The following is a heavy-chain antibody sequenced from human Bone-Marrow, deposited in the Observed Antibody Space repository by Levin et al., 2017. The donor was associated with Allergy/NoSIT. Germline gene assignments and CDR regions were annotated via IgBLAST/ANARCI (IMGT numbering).Heavy chain of an antibody. V-gene: IGHV1-24*01. J-gene: IGHJ4*01. CDR3: ATGRDFHYGSGIPLEY. Sequence: GGSLRLSCKVSGSSLSELSMHWVRQAPGKGLEWVGGFDPEDGETIYAQKLQGRVTMIEDTSTDIAYVELSSLRFEDTAVYYCATGRDFHYGSGIPLEYWGQGTLVTVSS. D-gene: IGHD3-10*01. CDR1: GSSLSELS. CDR2: FDPEDGET.